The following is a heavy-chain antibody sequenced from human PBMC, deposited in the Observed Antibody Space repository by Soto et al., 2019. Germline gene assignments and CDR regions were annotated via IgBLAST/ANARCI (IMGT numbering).Heavy chain of an antibody. D-gene: IGHD5-12*01. CDR1: GGSISSYY. CDR3: ARGEREMATTFDY. V-gene: IGHV4-59*01. CDR2: IYYSGST. J-gene: IGHJ4*02. Sequence: SETLSLTCTVSGGSISSYYWSWIRQPPGKGLEWIGYIYYSGSTNYNPSLKSRVTISVDTSKNQFSLKLSSVTAADTAVYYCARGEREMATTFDYWGQGTLVTVSS.